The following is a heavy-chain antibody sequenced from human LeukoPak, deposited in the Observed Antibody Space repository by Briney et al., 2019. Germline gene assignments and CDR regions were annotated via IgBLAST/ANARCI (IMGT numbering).Heavy chain of an antibody. D-gene: IGHD1-26*01. J-gene: IGHJ4*02. V-gene: IGHV3-21*01. CDR3: ARDGSYYGGYYFDY. Sequence: PGGSLRLSCAASGSTFRSYTMNWVRQAPGKGLEWVSSITATSSYIYYADSLKGRFTVSRDDAKDSLYLQMHSLRAEDTAVYFCARDGSYYGGYYFDYWGQGTLVTVSS. CDR1: GSTFRSYT. CDR2: ITATSSYI.